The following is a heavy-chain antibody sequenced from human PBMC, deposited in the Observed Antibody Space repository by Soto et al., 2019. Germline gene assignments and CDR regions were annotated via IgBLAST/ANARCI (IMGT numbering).Heavy chain of an antibody. CDR2: ISYDGSNK. V-gene: IGHV3-30*03. CDR3: VWGQYSFDY. Sequence: QVQLVESGGGVVQPGRSLRLSCAASGFPFSSYGMHWVREAPGKGLEWVAVISYDGSNKYYADSVKGRFTISRDNSARTLYLKVNNLRPDDSALYYCVWGQYSFDYRGQGTLVTVSP. D-gene: IGHD7-27*01. CDR1: GFPFSSYG. J-gene: IGHJ4*02.